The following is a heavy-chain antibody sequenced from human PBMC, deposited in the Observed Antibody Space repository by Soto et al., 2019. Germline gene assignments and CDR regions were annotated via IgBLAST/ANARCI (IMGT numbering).Heavy chain of an antibody. V-gene: IGHV3-23*01. CDR3: ARVSYDYGDYGRSGDDY. CDR1: GFTFSSYA. J-gene: IGHJ4*02. Sequence: PGGSLRLSCAASGFTFSSYAMSWVRQAPGKGLEWVSAISGSGGSTYYADSVKGRFTISRDNSKNSLYLQMNSLRAEDTAVYYCARVSYDYGDYGRSGDDYWGQGTLVTVSS. CDR2: ISGSGGST. D-gene: IGHD4-17*01.